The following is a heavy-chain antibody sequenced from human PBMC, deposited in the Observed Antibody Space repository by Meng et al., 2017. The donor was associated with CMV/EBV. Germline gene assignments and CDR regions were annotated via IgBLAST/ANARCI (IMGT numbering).Heavy chain of an antibody. J-gene: IGHJ5*02. Sequence: SGPTLVKPTQIFTLTCSFSGFSLSTSGVGVGWIRQPPGKALEWLALIYWNDDKRYSPSLKSRLTITKDTSKNQVVLTMTNMDPVDTAAYYCAHKRYYYGGSGFDPWGQGTLVTVSS. V-gene: IGHV2-5*01. D-gene: IGHD3-22*01. CDR3: AHKRYYYGGSGFDP. CDR1: GFSLSTSGVG. CDR2: IYWNDDK.